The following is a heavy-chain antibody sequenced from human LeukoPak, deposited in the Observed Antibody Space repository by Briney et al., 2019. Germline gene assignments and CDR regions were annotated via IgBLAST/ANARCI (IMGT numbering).Heavy chain of an antibody. Sequence: PGGSLTLSCSASGFTFSGREMAWVRQAPGKGLEWVSYMSKNGKTILHAASVKGRFTISRDNAKNSLYLQMDSLRAEDTAFYYCARASYTGFDLHFDQWGQGTLVTVSS. CDR3: ARASYTGFDLHFDQ. D-gene: IGHD5-12*01. V-gene: IGHV3-48*03. CDR2: MSKNGKTI. J-gene: IGHJ4*02. CDR1: GFTFSGRE.